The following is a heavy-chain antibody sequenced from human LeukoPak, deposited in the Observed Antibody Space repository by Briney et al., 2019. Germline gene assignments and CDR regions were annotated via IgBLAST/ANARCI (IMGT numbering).Heavy chain of an antibody. CDR2: MNPNSGNT. CDR3: ARGRTSWNYIYYYYMDV. J-gene: IGHJ6*03. V-gene: IGHV1-8*01. Sequence: GASVKVSCKASGYTFTSYDINWVRQATGQGLEWMGWMNPNSGNTGYAQKFQGRVTMTRNTSISTAYMELSSLRSEDTAVYYCARGRTSWNYIYYYYMDVWGKGTPVTVSS. CDR1: GYTFTSYD. D-gene: IGHD1-7*01.